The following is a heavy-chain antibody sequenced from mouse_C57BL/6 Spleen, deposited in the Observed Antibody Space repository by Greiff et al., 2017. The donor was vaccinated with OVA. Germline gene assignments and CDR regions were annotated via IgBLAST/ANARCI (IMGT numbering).Heavy chain of an antibody. V-gene: IGHV1-50*01. Sequence: VQLQQPGAELVKPGASVKLSCKASGYTFTSYWMQWVKQRPGQGLEWIGEIDPSDSYTNYNQKFKGKATLTVDTSSSTAYMQLSSLTSEDSAVYYCATYDYGLDYWGQGTTLTVSS. CDR2: IDPSDSYT. CDR3: ATYDYGLDY. CDR1: GYTFTSYW. D-gene: IGHD2-4*01. J-gene: IGHJ2*01.